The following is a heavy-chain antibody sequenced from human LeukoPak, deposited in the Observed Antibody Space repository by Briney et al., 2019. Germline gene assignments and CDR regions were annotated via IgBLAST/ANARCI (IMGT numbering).Heavy chain of an antibody. CDR3: ARVVYSSDRYWYFDL. D-gene: IGHD6-19*01. V-gene: IGHV7-4-1*02. J-gene: IGHJ2*01. Sequence: ASVKVSCKASGYTFDRYALNWVRQAPGQGLEWMGWINTNTGNPTYAQGLTGRFLFSLDTSVSTTYLQINSLKAEDTAVYYCARVVYSSDRYWYFDLWGRGTQVTVSS. CDR2: INTNTGNP. CDR1: GYTFDRYA.